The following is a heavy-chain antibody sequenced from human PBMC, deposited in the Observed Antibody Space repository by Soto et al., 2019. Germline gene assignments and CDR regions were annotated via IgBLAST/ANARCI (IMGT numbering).Heavy chain of an antibody. CDR2: ISLSCGMT. CDR1: GYSLSSYF. CDR3: ARAPYSSAAFRLDF. V-gene: IGHV1-46*01. Sequence: AAVKVSGKAAGYSLSSYFITWVLQAPGHGLEWMGIISLSCGMTNYAKKFQGRVAVTRDTSTSTVYMELNTLRSDDTAVYFRARAPYSSAAFRLDFWGQGTQVTVSS. D-gene: IGHD6-25*01. J-gene: IGHJ4*02.